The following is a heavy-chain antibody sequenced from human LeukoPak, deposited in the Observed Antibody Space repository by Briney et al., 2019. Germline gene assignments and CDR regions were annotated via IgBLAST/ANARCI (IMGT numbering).Heavy chain of an antibody. CDR1: GGSISSYY. J-gene: IGHJ6*02. Sequence: PSETLSLTCTVSGGSISSYYWSWIRQPPGKGLEWIGYIYYSGSTNYNPSLESRVTISVDTSKNQFSLKLSSVTAADTAVYYCARGYYYYGMDVWGQGTTVTVSS. CDR2: IYYSGST. V-gene: IGHV4-59*01. CDR3: ARGYYYYGMDV.